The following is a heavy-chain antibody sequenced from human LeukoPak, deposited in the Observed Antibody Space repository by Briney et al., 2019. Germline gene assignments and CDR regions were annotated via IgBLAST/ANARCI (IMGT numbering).Heavy chain of an antibody. Sequence: GGSLRLSCAASGFTFSSYGMHWVRQAPGKGLEWVANINLDGSEKYYVDSVKGRFTISRDNAKNSLYLQMNSLRAEDTAVYYCARAHNWRYGSFDFWGQGTLVTVSS. CDR1: GFTFSSYG. CDR2: INLDGSEK. CDR3: ARAHNWRYGSFDF. D-gene: IGHD1-20*01. V-gene: IGHV3-7*01. J-gene: IGHJ4*02.